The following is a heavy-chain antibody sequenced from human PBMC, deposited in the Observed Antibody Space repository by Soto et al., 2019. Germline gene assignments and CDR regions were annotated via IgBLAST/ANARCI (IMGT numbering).Heavy chain of an antibody. CDR2: CYWDDTE. V-gene: IGHV2-5*02. D-gene: IGHD6-13*01. CDR3: AHEGYGAENWYDP. J-gene: IGHJ5*02. CDR1: GFSLTSNGVG. Sequence: QISLKESGPTLVQPTQTLTLTCTFSGFSLTSNGVGVGWIRQPPGKALEWLALCYWDDTERYSPSLKTRLTITKDTSKNQVVLTMTYMDPVATATYYCAHEGYGAENWYDPWGQGTLVTGSS.